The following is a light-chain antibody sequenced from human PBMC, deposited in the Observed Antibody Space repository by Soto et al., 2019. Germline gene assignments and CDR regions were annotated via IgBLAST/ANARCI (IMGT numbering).Light chain of an antibody. Sequence: QSALTQPASVSGSPGQSITISCTGTSSDVGGYNYVSWYQHHPGKAPKLIIYDVTSRPSGVSIRFSGSKSDNTASLTISGLQPEDEADYHCSSYTTSNTSQIVFGTGTKVTVL. CDR2: DVT. J-gene: IGLJ1*01. V-gene: IGLV2-14*03. CDR3: SSYTTSNTSQIV. CDR1: SSDVGGYNY.